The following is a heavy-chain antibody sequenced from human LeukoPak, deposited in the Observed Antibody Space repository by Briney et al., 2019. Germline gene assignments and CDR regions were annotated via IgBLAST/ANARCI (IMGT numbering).Heavy chain of an antibody. CDR3: ARLAVAGAFDI. J-gene: IGHJ3*02. V-gene: IGHV1-18*01. CDR1: GYTFTSYD. Sequence: ASVKVSCKASGYTFTSYDINWVRQAPGQGLEWMGWISAYNGNANYAQNLQGRVTMTTDTSTSTAYMELRSLTSDDTAVYYCARLAVAGAFDIWGQGTMVTVSS. D-gene: IGHD6-19*01. CDR2: ISAYNGNA.